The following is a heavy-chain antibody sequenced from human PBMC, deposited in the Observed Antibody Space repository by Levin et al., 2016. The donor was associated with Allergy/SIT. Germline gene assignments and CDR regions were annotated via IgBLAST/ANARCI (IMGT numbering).Heavy chain of an antibody. CDR2: IRYDGSNK. J-gene: IGHJ6*02. D-gene: IGHD3-3*01. CDR1: GFTFSSYG. V-gene: IGHV3-30*02. Sequence: GESLKISCAASGFTFSSYGMHWVRQAPGKGLEWVAFIRYDGSNKYYADSVKGRFTISRDNSKNTLYLQMNSLRAEDTAVYYCAKLIGFWSGYGMDVWGQGTTVTVSS. CDR3: AKLIGFWSGYGMDV.